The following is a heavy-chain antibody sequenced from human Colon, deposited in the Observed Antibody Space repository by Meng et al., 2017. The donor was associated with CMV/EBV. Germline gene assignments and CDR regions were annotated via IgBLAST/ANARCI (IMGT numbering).Heavy chain of an antibody. CDR2: IIWNGDMT. Sequence: GGSLRLSCVGSGFTFEDYGMGWVRQAPGKGLEWVADIIWNGDMTGYAGSVRGRFTVSRDNAKNSLYLQMDNLRIDDTALYFCARDKDYTDHRFDFWGQGTLVTVSS. CDR3: ARDKDYTDHRFDF. D-gene: IGHD4-11*01. CDR1: GFTFEDYG. V-gene: IGHV3-20*04. J-gene: IGHJ4*02.